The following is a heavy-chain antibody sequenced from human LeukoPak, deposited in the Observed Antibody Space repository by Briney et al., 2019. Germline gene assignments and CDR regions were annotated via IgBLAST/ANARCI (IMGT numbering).Heavy chain of an antibody. CDR1: GFTFSSYG. J-gene: IGHJ4*02. Sequence: GGSLRLSYAASGFTFSSYGMHWVRQAPGKGLEWVAVISYDGSNKYYADSVKGRFTISRDNSKNTLYLQMNSLRAEDTAVYFCAKDTPLTTYTSGWSSNSFDYWGQGTLVAVSS. D-gene: IGHD6-19*01. V-gene: IGHV3-30*18. CDR3: AKDTPLTTYTSGWSSNSFDY. CDR2: ISYDGSNK.